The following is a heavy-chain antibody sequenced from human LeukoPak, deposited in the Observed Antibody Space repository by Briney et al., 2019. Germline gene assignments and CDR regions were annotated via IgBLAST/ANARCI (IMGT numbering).Heavy chain of an antibody. Sequence: PSETLSLTCTVSGYSISSSYWNRIRQPAAKGLDWIGRFYTSGSANYNPSLKSRVSMSVDTSKIQLSLKLRSVTPADTAVYYCARHGTHSYYSSGYYELYYFDYWGQGTLVSVSS. CDR1: GYSISSSY. V-gene: IGHV4-4*07. D-gene: IGHD3-22*01. CDR2: FYTSGSA. CDR3: ARHGTHSYYSSGYYELYYFDY. J-gene: IGHJ4*02.